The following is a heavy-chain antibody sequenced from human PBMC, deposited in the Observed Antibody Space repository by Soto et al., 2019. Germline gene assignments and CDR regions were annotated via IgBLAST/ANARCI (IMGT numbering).Heavy chain of an antibody. CDR1: GFSFSKYT. V-gene: IGHV5-51*01. CDR3: TLFFGCSCYYHDRKCV. Sequence: PGESLKISCEGSGFSFSKYTVGWVRQIPGKGLEWMGIIHPGDSDTRYSPSFQGQVTISADKSISTAYLQWSSLKASDTAMYYCTLFFGCSCYYHDRKCVRGQRSTVPVSS. D-gene: IGHD1-26*01. J-gene: IGHJ6*02. CDR2: IHPGDSDT.